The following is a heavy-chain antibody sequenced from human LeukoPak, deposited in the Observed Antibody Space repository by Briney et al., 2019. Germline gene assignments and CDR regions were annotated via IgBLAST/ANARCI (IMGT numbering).Heavy chain of an antibody. V-gene: IGHV3-23*01. CDR1: GFTFSSYA. Sequence: PGGSLRLSCAASGFTFSSYAMSWVRQAPGKGLEWVSAISGSGGSTYYADSVKGRFTISGDNSKNTLYLQMNSLGAEDTAVYYCAKYRITMIVVGGAFDIWGQGTMVTVSS. CDR3: AKYRITMIVVGGAFDI. CDR2: ISGSGGST. J-gene: IGHJ3*02. D-gene: IGHD3-22*01.